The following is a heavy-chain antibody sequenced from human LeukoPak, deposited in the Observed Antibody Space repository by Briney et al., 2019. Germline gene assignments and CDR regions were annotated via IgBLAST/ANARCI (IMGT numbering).Heavy chain of an antibody. CDR2: IIPILGIA. Sequence: GASVKVSCKASGGTFSSYAISWVRQAPGQGLEWMGRIIPILGIANYAQKFQGRVTITADKSTSTAYMELSSLRSEVTAVYYCARVNYYDSSGPKYGMDVWGQGTTVTVSS. J-gene: IGHJ6*02. V-gene: IGHV1-69*04. CDR3: ARVNYYDSSGPKYGMDV. D-gene: IGHD3-22*01. CDR1: GGTFSSYA.